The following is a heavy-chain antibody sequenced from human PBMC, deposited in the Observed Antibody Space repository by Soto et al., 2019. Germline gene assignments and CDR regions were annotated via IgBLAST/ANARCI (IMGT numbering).Heavy chain of an antibody. CDR3: ATRQVSTAHPFDY. Sequence: PAETLSLTCAVSGVSISSSNWWGWVRQPPGKGLEGMAEISHSGTTNNSPSLQSRVTLSLDKYTNRFSLQLSSVTAAEAAVYYFATRQVSTAHPFDYWGQGTQVNVS. J-gene: IGHJ4*02. CDR2: ISHSGTT. D-gene: IGHD2-8*01. V-gene: IGHV4-4*02. CDR1: GVSISSSNW.